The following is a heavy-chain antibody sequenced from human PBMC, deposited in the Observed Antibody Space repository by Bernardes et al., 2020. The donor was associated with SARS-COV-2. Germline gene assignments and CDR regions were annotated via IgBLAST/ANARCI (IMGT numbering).Heavy chain of an antibody. D-gene: IGHD5-12*01. J-gene: IGHJ3*01. CDR3: ARDGGFRASHSWAAIEDSFDL. CDR1: GFTFRSYW. CDR2: INSDGSST. V-gene: IGHV3-74*01. Sequence: GGSLRLSCAVSGFTFRSYWMYWVRQVPGKGLVWVSHINSDGSSTRYADSVKGRFTISRDNAENTLYLQMNSLRAEDTAVYYCARDGGFRASHSWAAIEDSFDLWGQGTMVSVSS.